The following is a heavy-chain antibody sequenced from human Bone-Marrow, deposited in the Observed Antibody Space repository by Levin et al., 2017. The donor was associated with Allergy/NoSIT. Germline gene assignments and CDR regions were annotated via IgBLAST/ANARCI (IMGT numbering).Heavy chain of an antibody. CDR3: AKESLRYYYYYYYMDV. J-gene: IGHJ6*03. V-gene: IGHV3-30*18. CDR2: ISYDGSNK. CDR1: GFTFSSYG. Sequence: GESLKISCAASGFTFSSYGMHWVRQAPGKGLEWVAVISYDGSNKYYADSVKGRFTISRDNSKNTLYLQMNSLRAEDTAVYYCAKESLRYYYYYYYMDVWGKGTTVTVSS.